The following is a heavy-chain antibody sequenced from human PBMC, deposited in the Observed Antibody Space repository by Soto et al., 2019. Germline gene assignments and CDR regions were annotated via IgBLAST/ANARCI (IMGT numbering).Heavy chain of an antibody. Sequence: GGSLRLSCAASGFTLRSYGMNWVRQAPGKGLEWVSGISSDGSSTDYADSVKGRFTISRDNSKNTLYLQMNSLRAEDTAVYYCARRTCGGDCYTDAFDIWGQGTMVTVSS. CDR3: ARRTCGGDCYTDAFDI. CDR1: GFTLRSYG. J-gene: IGHJ3*02. D-gene: IGHD2-21*02. V-gene: IGHV3-74*01. CDR2: ISSDGSST.